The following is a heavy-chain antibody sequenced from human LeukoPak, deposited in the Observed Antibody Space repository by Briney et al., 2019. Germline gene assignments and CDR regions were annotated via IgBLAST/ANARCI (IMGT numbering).Heavy chain of an antibody. Sequence: SETLSLTCAVYGGSFSGYYWSWIRQPPGKGLEWIGEINHSGSTNYNPSLKSRVTISVDTSKNQFSLKLSSVTAADTAVYYCARGLYYDFWSGYYRNWFDPWGQGTLVTVSS. CDR1: GGSFSGYY. D-gene: IGHD3-3*01. CDR3: ARGLYYDFWSGYYRNWFDP. V-gene: IGHV4-34*01. J-gene: IGHJ5*02. CDR2: INHSGST.